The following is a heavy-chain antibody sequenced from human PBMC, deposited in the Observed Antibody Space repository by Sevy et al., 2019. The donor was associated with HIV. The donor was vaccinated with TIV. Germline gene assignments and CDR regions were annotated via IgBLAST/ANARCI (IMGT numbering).Heavy chain of an antibody. CDR3: ARARVVVGASAFDI. J-gene: IGHJ3*02. D-gene: IGHD1-26*01. Sequence: ASVKVSCKASGYTFTSYDINWVRQANGQGLEWMGWMNPNSGNTGYAQKFQGRVTMTRNTSISTAYMELSSLRSEDTAVYYCARARVVVGASAFDIWGQGTMVTVSS. V-gene: IGHV1-8*01. CDR1: GYTFTSYD. CDR2: MNPNSGNT.